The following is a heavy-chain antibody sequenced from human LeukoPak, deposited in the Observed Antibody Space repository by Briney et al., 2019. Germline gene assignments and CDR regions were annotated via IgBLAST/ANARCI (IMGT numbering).Heavy chain of an antibody. CDR1: GYTFTDYY. J-gene: IGHJ4*02. CDR2: INPDSGGA. V-gene: IGHV1-2*02. CDR3: ARDPSKILWVAYFEY. D-gene: IGHD2-15*01. Sequence: ASVKVSCKTSGYTFTDYYLHWVRQAPGQGLEWMGWINPDSGGANYAQNFQGRVSLTRDTSISTVYMELNSLTSDDTAVYYCARDPSKILWVAYFEYWGQGTLVTVSS.